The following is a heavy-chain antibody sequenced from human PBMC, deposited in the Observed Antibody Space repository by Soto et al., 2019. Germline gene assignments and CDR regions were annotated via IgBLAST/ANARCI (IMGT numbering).Heavy chain of an antibody. CDR3: VHSRCGGDCLQSYSSHYYYGIDI. J-gene: IGHJ6*02. CDR1: GFSLSTGGMG. CDR2: IYWDGDR. D-gene: IGHD2-21*02. Sequence: QITLKESGPTLVKPTQTLTLTCTFSGFSLSTGGMGVGWIRQPPGKALEWLALIYWDGDRRYRPSLMSRLTIAKDTSKNQVVLTMTNMDPVDTATYYCVHSRCGGDCLQSYSSHYYYGIDIWGQVTTVTVSS. V-gene: IGHV2-5*02.